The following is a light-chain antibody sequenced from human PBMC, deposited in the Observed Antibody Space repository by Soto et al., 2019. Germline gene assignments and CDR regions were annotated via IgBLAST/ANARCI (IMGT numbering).Light chain of an antibody. CDR3: AAWDDSLNGFVI. V-gene: IGLV1-44*01. CDR2: SDS. Sequence: QSVLTQPPSASGTPGQRVTISCSGSSSNIGSNTVNWYQHLPGTAPKLLIHSDSQRPSGVPERFSGAKSGTSASLAISGLQSEDEGDYFCAAWDDSLNGFVIFGGGTKVTVL. CDR1: SSNIGSNT. J-gene: IGLJ2*01.